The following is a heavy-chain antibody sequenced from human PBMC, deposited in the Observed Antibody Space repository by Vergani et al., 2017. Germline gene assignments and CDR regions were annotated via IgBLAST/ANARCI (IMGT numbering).Heavy chain of an antibody. V-gene: IGHV1-2*04. D-gene: IGHD6-19*01. J-gene: IGHJ6*02. CDR2: INPNSGGT. CDR3: ARGDPTGIAVAGDYYYYGMDV. Sequence: QVQLVQSGAEVKKPGASVKVFCKASGYPFTGHYIHLVRQAPGQGPEWMGWINPNSGGTNYAQKFQGWVTMTRETSISTAYMELSRLRSDDTAVYDCARGDPTGIAVAGDYYYYGMDVWGQGTTVTVSS. CDR1: GYPFTGHY.